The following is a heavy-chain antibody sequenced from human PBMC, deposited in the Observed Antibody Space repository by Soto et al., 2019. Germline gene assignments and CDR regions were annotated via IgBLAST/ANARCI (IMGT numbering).Heavy chain of an antibody. V-gene: IGHV3-15*01. CDR2: IKSKTDGGTT. CDR3: ITDRLDSSCWYYAFDI. CDR1: GFTFSNAW. J-gene: IGHJ3*02. Sequence: GGSLRLSCAASGFTFSNAWMSWVRQAPGKGLEWVGRIKSKTDGGTTDYAATVKGRFTISSDDSKNTLYMQMNSLKTEDIDVYYCITDRLDSSCWYYAFDIWGQGTMVTVSS. D-gene: IGHD6-13*01.